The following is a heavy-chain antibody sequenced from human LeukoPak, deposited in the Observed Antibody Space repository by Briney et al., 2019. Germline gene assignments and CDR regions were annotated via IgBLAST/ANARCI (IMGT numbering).Heavy chain of an antibody. CDR1: GGSFSGYY. CDR3: ARGQWFRAF. J-gene: IGHJ4*02. Sequence: PSETLSLTCAVYGGSFSGYYWSWIRQAPGKGLEWIGEINHSGSTNYNPSLKSRVTISVDTSKNQFSLKMNSVTAADTAVYYCARGQWFRAFWSRGTPVTVSS. D-gene: IGHD3-10*01. V-gene: IGHV4-34*01. CDR2: INHSGST.